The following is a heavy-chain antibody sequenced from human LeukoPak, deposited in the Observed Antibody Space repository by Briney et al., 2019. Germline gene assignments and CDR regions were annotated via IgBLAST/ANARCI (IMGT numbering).Heavy chain of an antibody. CDR1: GFTFSSHG. V-gene: IGHV3-23*01. D-gene: IGHD5-24*01. Sequence: GGTLRLSCVASGFTFSSHGMNWVRQAPGKGLEWVSGIIPSGHTTYCADSVRGRFTISRDNSRNTVYLQMNSLRAEDTAVYYCAKDDRWLQFCCWGQGTLVTVSS. CDR2: IIPSGHTT. J-gene: IGHJ4*02. CDR3: AKDDRWLQFCC.